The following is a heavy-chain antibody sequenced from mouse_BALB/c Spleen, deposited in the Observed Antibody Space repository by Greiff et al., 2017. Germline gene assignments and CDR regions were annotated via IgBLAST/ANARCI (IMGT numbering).Heavy chain of an antibody. D-gene: IGHD2-1*01. Sequence: EVKLVESGPGLVKPSQSLSLTCTVTGYSITSDYAWNWIRQFPGNKLEWMGYISYSGSTSYNPSLKSRISITRDTSKNQFFLQLNSVTTEDTATYYCARCYYGNYGDAMDYWGQGTSVTVSS. CDR3: ARCYYGNYGDAMDY. V-gene: IGHV3-2*02. CDR1: GYSITSDYA. CDR2: ISYSGST. J-gene: IGHJ4*01.